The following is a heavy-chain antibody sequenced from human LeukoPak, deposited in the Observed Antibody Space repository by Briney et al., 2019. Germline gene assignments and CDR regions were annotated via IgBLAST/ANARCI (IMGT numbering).Heavy chain of an antibody. CDR3: ARAGYPGIAAAVNY. J-gene: IGHJ4*02. CDR1: GGTFSSYA. Sequence: GASVKVSCKASGGTFSSYAISWVRQAPGQGLEWMGGIIPIFGTANYAQKFQGRVTITTDESTSTAYMELSSLRSEDRAVYYCARAGYPGIAAAVNYWGQGTLVTVSS. V-gene: IGHV1-69*05. CDR2: IIPIFGTA. D-gene: IGHD6-13*01.